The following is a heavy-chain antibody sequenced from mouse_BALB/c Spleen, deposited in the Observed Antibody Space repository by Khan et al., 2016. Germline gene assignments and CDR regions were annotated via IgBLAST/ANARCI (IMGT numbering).Heavy chain of an antibody. CDR2: IDPANGNT. D-gene: IGHD2-14*01. V-gene: IGHV14-3*02. J-gene: IGHJ3*01. Sequence: VQLQQSGAELVKPGASVKLSCTASGFNIKDTYMHWVKQRPEQGLEWIGRIDPANGNTKYDPKFQDKATVTSETSSNTAYLPLSSLTSEDTAVDYCARGGYGWFAYWGQGTLVTVSA. CDR1: GFNIKDTY. CDR3: ARGGYGWFAY.